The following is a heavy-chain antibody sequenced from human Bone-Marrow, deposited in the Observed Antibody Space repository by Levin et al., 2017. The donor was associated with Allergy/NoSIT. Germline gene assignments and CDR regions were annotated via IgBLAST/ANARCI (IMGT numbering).Heavy chain of an antibody. CDR1: GYTFTGYY. CDR2: INPNSGDT. Sequence: ASVKVSCKASGYTFTGYYMHWVRQAPGQGLEWMGWINPNSGDTNSAQKFQGRVTMTRDTSISTAYMELSSLRSDDTAVYYCATGRTIAAPDTRDFDYWGQGTLVTVSS. J-gene: IGHJ4*02. CDR3: ATGRTIAAPDTRDFDY. D-gene: IGHD6-13*01. V-gene: IGHV1-2*02.